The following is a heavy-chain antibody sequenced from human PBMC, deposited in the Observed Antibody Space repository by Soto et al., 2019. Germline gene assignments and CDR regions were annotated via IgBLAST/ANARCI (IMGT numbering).Heavy chain of an antibody. CDR2: SSNSGSFT. Sequence: GGSLRLSCAASGFTLIEHYMSWIRQAPGKGLEWIGYSSNSGSFTRYADSVKGRFSISRDNAKNSLYLQINSLRGDDTAIYYCVRSGDNYNLLDYWGQGTPVTVSS. V-gene: IGHV3-11*06. D-gene: IGHD1-1*01. CDR1: GFTLIEHY. CDR3: VRSGDNYNLLDY. J-gene: IGHJ4*02.